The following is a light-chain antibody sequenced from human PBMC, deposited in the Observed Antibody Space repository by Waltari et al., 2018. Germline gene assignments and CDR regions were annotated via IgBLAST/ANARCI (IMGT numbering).Light chain of an antibody. CDR3: QQRSKWPLT. J-gene: IGKJ4*01. Sequence: EIVLTQSPATLSLSPAERATLSCRASQSVSSSLAWYQQKPGQAPSLLIYDASNRATGIPARFSGSGSGTDFTLTISSLEPEDFAVYYCQQRSKWPLTFGGGTKVEIK. V-gene: IGKV3-11*01. CDR1: QSVSSS. CDR2: DAS.